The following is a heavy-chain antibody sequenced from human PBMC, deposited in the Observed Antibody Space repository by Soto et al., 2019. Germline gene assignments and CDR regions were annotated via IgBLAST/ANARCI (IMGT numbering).Heavy chain of an antibody. CDR3: ARDFSGTNTLNFDF. Sequence: ASVKVSCKASGYSFTAYYIHWVRQAPGQGLEWMGWINPNTGGTNYAQKFQGLVTMTRDTSVNTVFLEMSRLTSGDTAVYYCARDFSGTNTLNFDFWGQGALVTVSS. V-gene: IGHV1-2*02. CDR1: GYSFTAYY. CDR2: INPNTGGT. J-gene: IGHJ4*02. D-gene: IGHD5-12*01.